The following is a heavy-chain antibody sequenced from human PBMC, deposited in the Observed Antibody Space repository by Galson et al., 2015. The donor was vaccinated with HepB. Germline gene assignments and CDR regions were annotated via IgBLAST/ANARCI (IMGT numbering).Heavy chain of an antibody. CDR2: ISDYNGNT. CDR3: ARGMGYCTSASRSAGMDAEHFHH. D-gene: IGHD2-2*01. Sequence: SVKVSCKASGYTFGSYAITWVRQAPGQGLEWMGWISDYNGNTNYAQKFQGRVTMTRDTSTSTAYMELRSLRSDDTAVYYCARGMGYCTSASRSAGMDAEHFHHWGQGTLVIVSS. CDR1: GYTFGSYA. J-gene: IGHJ1*01. V-gene: IGHV1-18*01.